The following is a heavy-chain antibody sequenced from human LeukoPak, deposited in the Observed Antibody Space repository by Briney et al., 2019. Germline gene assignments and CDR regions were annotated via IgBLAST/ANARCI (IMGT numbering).Heavy chain of an antibody. CDR3: AGRYYDILTGGREGFDY. CDR1: GSTFSSYA. V-gene: IGHV3-30*09. J-gene: IGHJ4*02. D-gene: IGHD3-9*01. Sequence: GGSLRLSCAASGSTFSSYAMHWVRQAPGKGLEWVAVISYDGINKYYADSVKGRFAISRDNSKNTLSLQMNSLRAEDTALYYCAGRYYDILTGGREGFDYWGQGTLVTVSS. CDR2: ISYDGINK.